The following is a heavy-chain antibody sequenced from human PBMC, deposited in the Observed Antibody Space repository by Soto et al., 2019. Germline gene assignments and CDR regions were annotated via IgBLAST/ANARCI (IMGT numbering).Heavy chain of an antibody. V-gene: IGHV3-30*18. CDR2: ISYDGSNK. J-gene: IGHJ4*02. D-gene: IGHD3-3*01. CDR1: GFTFSSYG. Sequence: GGSLRLSCAASGFTFSSYGMHWVRQAPGKGLEWVAVISYDGSNKYYADSVKGRFTISRDNSKNTLYLQMNSLRAEDTAVYYCAKTSITIFGVVIIPYYFDYWGQGTLVTVSS. CDR3: AKTSITIFGVVIIPYYFDY.